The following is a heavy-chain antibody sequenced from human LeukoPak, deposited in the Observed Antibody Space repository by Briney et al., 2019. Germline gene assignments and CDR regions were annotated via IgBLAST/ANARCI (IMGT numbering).Heavy chain of an antibody. CDR3: AKGEITMVRGVITN. J-gene: IGHJ4*02. CDR2: ISWNSGSI. D-gene: IGHD3-10*01. CDR1: GFTFDDYA. Sequence: GRSLRLSCAASGFTFDDYAMHWVRQAPGKGLEWVSGISWNSGSIGYADSVKGRFTISRDNAKNSLYLQMNSRRAEDMALYYCAKGEITMVRGVITNWGQGTLVTVSS. V-gene: IGHV3-9*03.